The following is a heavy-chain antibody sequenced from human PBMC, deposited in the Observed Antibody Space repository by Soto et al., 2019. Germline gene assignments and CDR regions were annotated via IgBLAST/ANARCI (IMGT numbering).Heavy chain of an antibody. V-gene: IGHV1-18*01. CDR2: ISAYNGNT. D-gene: IGHD2-2*01. Sequence: GASVKVSCKASGYTFTSYGISWVRQAPGQGLEWMGWISAYNGNTNYAQKLQGRVTMTTDTSTSTAYMELRSLRSDDTAVYYCAATKSQVRGYCISTSCSDNWFDPWGQGTLVTVSS. CDR1: GYTFTSYG. J-gene: IGHJ5*02. CDR3: AATKSQVRGYCISTSCSDNWFDP.